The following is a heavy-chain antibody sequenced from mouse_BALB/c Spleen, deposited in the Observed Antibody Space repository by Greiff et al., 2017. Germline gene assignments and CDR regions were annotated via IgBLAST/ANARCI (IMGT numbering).Heavy chain of an antibody. CDR3: VSGYYYAMDY. V-gene: IGHV14-1*02. J-gene: IGHJ4*01. CDR1: GFNINDYY. D-gene: IGHD6-2*01. CDR2: IDPENGNT. Sequence: EVQLQQSGAELVRPGALVKLSCKASGFNINDYYMHWVKQRPEQGLEWIGWIDPENGNTIYDPKFQGKASLTADTSSNTAYLQLSSLTSEDTAVYYCVSGYYYAMDYWGQGTSVTVSS.